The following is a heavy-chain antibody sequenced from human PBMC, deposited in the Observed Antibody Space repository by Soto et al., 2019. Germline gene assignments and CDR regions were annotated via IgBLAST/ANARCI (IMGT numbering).Heavy chain of an antibody. D-gene: IGHD2-21*01. J-gene: IGHJ1*01. CDR3: AREDSFDPFHH. V-gene: IGHV3-74*01. Sequence: GSLRLSCVASGFTFSRYWMNWVRQAPGKGLVWVSRISSDGSNTTYADSVKGRFTISRDHAMNTLYLQMNSLRVEDTAVYHCAREDSFDPFHHWGQGTLVTVSS. CDR1: GFTFSRYW. CDR2: ISSDGSNT.